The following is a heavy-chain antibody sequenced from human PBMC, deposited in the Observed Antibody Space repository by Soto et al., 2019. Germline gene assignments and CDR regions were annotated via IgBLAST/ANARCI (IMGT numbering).Heavy chain of an antibody. J-gene: IGHJ6*02. V-gene: IGHV4-39*01. Sequence: QLQLQESGPGLVKPSETLSLTCTVSGGSISSSSYYWGWIRQPPGKGLEWIGSIYYSGSTYYNPSLKTLVTISIDTSKNQFSLKLSSVTAADAAVYYCARLPDNYGMDVWGQGTTVTVSS. CDR2: IYYSGST. CDR1: GGSISSSSYY. CDR3: ARLPDNYGMDV.